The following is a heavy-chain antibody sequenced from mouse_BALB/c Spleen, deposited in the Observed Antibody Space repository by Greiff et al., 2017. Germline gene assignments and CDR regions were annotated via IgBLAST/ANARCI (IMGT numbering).Heavy chain of an antibody. CDR2: IDPANGNT. V-gene: IGHV14-3*02. D-gene: IGHD4-1*01. J-gene: IGHJ2*01. Sequence: VQLQQSGAELVKPGASVKLSCTASGFNIKDTYMHWVKQRPEQGLEWIGRIDPANGNTKYDPKFQGKATITADTSSNTAYLQLSSLTSEDTAVYYCARNWDGSYYFDYWGQGTTLTVSS. CDR1: GFNIKDTY. CDR3: ARNWDGSYYFDY.